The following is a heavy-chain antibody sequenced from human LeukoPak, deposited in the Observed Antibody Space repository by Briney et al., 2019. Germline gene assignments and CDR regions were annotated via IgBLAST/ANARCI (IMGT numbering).Heavy chain of an antibody. Sequence: GGSLRLSCAASGFTFSSYGMHWVRQAPGKGLEWVAVISYDGSNKYYADSVKGRFTISRDNSKNTLYLQMNSLRAEDTAVYYCAEDQRWESPHYLDSWGQGTLVTVSS. CDR1: GFTFSSYG. CDR3: AEDQRWESPHYLDS. D-gene: IGHD1-26*01. J-gene: IGHJ4*02. V-gene: IGHV3-30*18. CDR2: ISYDGSNK.